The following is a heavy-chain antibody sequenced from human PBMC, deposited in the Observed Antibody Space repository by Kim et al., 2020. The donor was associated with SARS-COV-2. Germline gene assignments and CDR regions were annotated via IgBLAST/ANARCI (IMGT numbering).Heavy chain of an antibody. Sequence: SETLSLTYTVSGGSISSYYWSWIRQPPGKGLEWIGYIYYSGSTNYNPSLKSRVTISVDTSKNQFSLKLSSVTAADTAVYYCARAGTIFGVPDYWGQGTLV. CDR3: ARAGTIFGVPDY. V-gene: IGHV4-59*13. CDR2: IYYSGST. D-gene: IGHD3-3*01. CDR1: GGSISSYY. J-gene: IGHJ4*02.